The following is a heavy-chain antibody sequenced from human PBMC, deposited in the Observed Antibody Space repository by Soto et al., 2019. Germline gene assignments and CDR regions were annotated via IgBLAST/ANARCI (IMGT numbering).Heavy chain of an antibody. CDR2: IYYSGST. J-gene: IGHJ6*02. CDR1: GGSTSSSSYY. Sequence: PSETLSPTCTVSGGSTSSSSYYWGWLRQPPGTGLEWIGSIYYSGSTYYNPSLKSRVTISVDTSKNQFSLKLSSVTAADTAVYYCARHQLDRCGGNSWYYGMDVWGQGTTVTVSS. D-gene: IGHD2-21*02. CDR3: ARHQLDRCGGNSWYYGMDV. V-gene: IGHV4-39*01.